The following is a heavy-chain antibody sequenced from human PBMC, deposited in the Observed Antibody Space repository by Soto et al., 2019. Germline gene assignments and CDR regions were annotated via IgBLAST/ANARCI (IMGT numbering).Heavy chain of an antibody. D-gene: IGHD3-9*01. Sequence: EVPLVESGGGLVKPGGSWRLSFAASGFTLGSYDIHWVRQATGEGLAWVSGIGSGGDTHYADSVKGRFIISREDGKNSLYLQMNNLRVGDTAVYYCTRKTPPTGMEVWGQGATVTVSS. CDR3: TRKTPPTGMEV. V-gene: IGHV3-13*01. CDR2: IGSGGDT. CDR1: GFTLGSYD. J-gene: IGHJ6*02.